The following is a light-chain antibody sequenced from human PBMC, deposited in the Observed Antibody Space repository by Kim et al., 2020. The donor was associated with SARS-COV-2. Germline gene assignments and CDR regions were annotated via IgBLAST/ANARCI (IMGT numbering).Light chain of an antibody. J-gene: IGLJ2*01. V-gene: IGLV3-19*01. Sequence: SSELTQDPAVSVALGQTVRITCQGDSLRSYYATWYQQKPRQAPVLVIYSRNNRPSGIPDRFSGSTSGNRASLTISGAQAEDEADFYCQSRDSGGKVIFGGGTKVTVL. CDR1: SLRSYY. CDR2: SRN. CDR3: QSRDSGGKVI.